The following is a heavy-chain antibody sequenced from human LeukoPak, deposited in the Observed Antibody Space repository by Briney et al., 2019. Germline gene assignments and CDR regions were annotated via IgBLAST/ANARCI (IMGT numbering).Heavy chain of an antibody. Sequence: ASVKVSCKASGYSFSSYGISWVRQAPGLGHERMGWISAYNGNTNYARNLEGRVTMTTDTSTSTAYMELRSLKSDDTAVYYCARDSPMIVVASDAFDIWGQGTMVTVSS. V-gene: IGHV1-18*01. D-gene: IGHD3-22*01. CDR1: GYSFSSYG. CDR3: ARDSPMIVVASDAFDI. CDR2: ISAYNGNT. J-gene: IGHJ3*02.